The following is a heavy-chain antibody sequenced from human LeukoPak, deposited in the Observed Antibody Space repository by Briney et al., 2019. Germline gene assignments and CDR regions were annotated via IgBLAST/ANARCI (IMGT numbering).Heavy chain of an antibody. V-gene: IGHV3-30-3*01. J-gene: IGHJ4*02. D-gene: IGHD1-26*01. CDR2: ISHDGSKN. CDR3: ARDLSGRYSIDY. CDR1: GFTFSSYA. Sequence: GGSLRLSCAASGFTFSSYAMPWVRQAPGKGLEWVAVISHDGSKNSYADSVKGRFTISRDNSKSTLYLQMNSLRAEDAAVYYCARDLSGRYSIDYWGQGTLVTVSS.